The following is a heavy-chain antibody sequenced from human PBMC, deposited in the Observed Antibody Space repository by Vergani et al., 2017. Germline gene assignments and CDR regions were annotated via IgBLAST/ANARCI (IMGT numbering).Heavy chain of an antibody. CDR1: GFTFDNYA. Sequence: VQLVESGGGLVQPGRSLRLSCAASGFTFDNYAMHWVRQAPGKGLEWVAFIWYDGSKEYYADSVKGRFTISRDNSQTTVFLQMNSLRADDSAVYYCTKAGQYDSDNFHDSWGQGALVTVAS. CDR2: IWYDGSKE. CDR3: TKAGQYDSDNFHDS. J-gene: IGHJ1*01. D-gene: IGHD3-22*01. V-gene: IGHV3-30*02.